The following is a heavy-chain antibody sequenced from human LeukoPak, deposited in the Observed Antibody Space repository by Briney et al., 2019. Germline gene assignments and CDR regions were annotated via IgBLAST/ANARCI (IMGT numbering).Heavy chain of an antibody. V-gene: IGHV3-23*01. Sequence: GGSLRLSCAASGFTFSSYAMSWVRHAPGKGLEWVSAISGSGGSTYYADSVKGRFTISRDNAKNSLYLQMNSLRAEDTAVYYCARVEDYDILTGFDYWGQGTLVTVSS. D-gene: IGHD3-9*01. CDR2: ISGSGGST. CDR3: ARVEDYDILTGFDY. CDR1: GFTFSSYA. J-gene: IGHJ4*02.